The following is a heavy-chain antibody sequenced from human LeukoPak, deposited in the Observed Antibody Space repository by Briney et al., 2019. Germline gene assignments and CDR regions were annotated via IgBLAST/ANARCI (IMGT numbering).Heavy chain of an antibody. V-gene: IGHV1-69*05. CDR2: IIPIFGTA. CDR1: GGTFSSYA. D-gene: IGHD3-22*01. CDR3: ARDGLNYYDSSGYYEAFDI. Sequence: ASVKVSCKASGGTFSSYAISWVRQAPGQGLEWMGGIIPIFGTANYAQKFQGRVTITTDESTSTAYMELSSLRSEDTAVYYCARDGLNYYDSSGYYEAFDIWGQGTMVTVSS. J-gene: IGHJ3*02.